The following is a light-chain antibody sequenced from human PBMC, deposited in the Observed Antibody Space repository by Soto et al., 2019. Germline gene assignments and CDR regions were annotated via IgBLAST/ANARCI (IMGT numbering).Light chain of an antibody. V-gene: IGLV2-14*01. Sequence: QSVLTQPASVSGSPGQSITISCTGTNSDVGNYNYVSWYQQNPGKAPKLMIYEVNNRPSGVSNRFSGSKSGNTASLTISGLQAEDEADYYCSSYTSSGTWVFGGGTKLTVL. J-gene: IGLJ3*02. CDR3: SSYTSSGTWV. CDR2: EVN. CDR1: NSDVGNYNY.